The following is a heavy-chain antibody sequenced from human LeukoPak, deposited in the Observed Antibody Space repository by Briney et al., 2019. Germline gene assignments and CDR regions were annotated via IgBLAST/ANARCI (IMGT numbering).Heavy chain of an antibody. CDR2: ISSSGSTI. Sequence: GGSLRLSCAASGFTFSSYSMNWVRQAPGKGLEWVSYISSSGSTIYYADSVRGRFTISRDNAKNSLYLQMNSLRAEDTAVYYCARVDIGNDYWGQGTLVTVSS. CDR3: ARVDIGNDY. J-gene: IGHJ4*02. CDR1: GFTFSSYS. V-gene: IGHV3-48*04. D-gene: IGHD3-10*01.